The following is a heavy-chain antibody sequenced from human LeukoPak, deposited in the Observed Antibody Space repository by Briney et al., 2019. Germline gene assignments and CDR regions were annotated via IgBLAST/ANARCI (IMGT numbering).Heavy chain of an antibody. J-gene: IGHJ6*02. CDR3: ARGGPGTTRSYYYYGMDV. D-gene: IGHD1-1*01. CDR1: GGTFSSYA. CDR2: IIPIFGIA. V-gene: IGHV1-69*04. Sequence: ASVKVSCKASGGTFSSYAISWVRQAPGQGLEWMGRIIPIFGIANYAQKFQGRVTITADKSTSTAYMELSSLRSEDTAVYYCARGGPGTTRSYYYYGMDVWGQGTTVTVSS.